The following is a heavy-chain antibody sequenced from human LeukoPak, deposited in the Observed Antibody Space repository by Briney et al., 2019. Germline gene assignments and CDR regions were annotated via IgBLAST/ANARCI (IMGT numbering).Heavy chain of an antibody. J-gene: IGHJ4*02. CDR1: GFKFSSYA. D-gene: IGHD2-21*02. CDR3: AGGDTAWYYFEY. Sequence: GGSLRLSCAASGFKFSSYAMSWVRQSPGKGLEWVSSFTFSGRGTYYADSVKGRFTISRDNSKNTLFLQMNSLRAEDTAIYYCAGGDTAWYYFEYWGQGTLVTVSS. CDR2: FTFSGRGT. V-gene: IGHV3-23*01.